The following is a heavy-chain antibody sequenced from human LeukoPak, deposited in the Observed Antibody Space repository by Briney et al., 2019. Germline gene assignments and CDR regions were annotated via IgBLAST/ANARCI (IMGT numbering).Heavy chain of an antibody. Sequence: SETLSLTCTVSGGSISSGSYYWSWIRQPAGKGLEWIGYIYYSGSTNYNPSLKSRVTISVDTSKNQFSLKLSSVTAADTAVYYCARDGVNYYDISGYDIWGRGTLVTVSS. J-gene: IGHJ4*02. D-gene: IGHD3-22*01. CDR1: GGSISSGSYY. CDR3: ARDGVNYYDISGYDI. V-gene: IGHV4-61*10. CDR2: IYYSGST.